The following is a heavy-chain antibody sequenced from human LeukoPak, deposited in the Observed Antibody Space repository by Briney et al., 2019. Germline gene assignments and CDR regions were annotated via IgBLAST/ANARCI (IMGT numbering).Heavy chain of an antibody. CDR1: GGSYSDYY. D-gene: IGHD6-13*01. CDR2: INHSGIT. J-gene: IGHJ4*02. V-gene: IGHV4-34*01. Sequence: SETLSLTCGVYGGSYSDYYWSWIRQPPGKGLEWIGEINHSGITNYNPSLKSRVTISVDTSKNQFSLKLSSVTAADTAVYYCARQKGAWAAAFDYWGQGTLVTVSS. CDR3: ARQKGAWAAAFDY.